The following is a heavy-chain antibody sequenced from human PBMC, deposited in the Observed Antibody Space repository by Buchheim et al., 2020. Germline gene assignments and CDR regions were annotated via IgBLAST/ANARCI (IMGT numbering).Heavy chain of an antibody. Sequence: QVQLVQSGAEVKKPGSSVKVSCKASGGTFSSYAISWVRQAPGQRLEWMVGIIPIFGTANFAQKFQGRVTITADKSTNPSYIELSSLRSEDTAVYYCARSLWYSSSHQRGIDYYYMDVWGKGTT. V-gene: IGHV1-69*06. D-gene: IGHD6-13*01. J-gene: IGHJ6*03. CDR1: GGTFSSYA. CDR3: ARSLWYSSSHQRGIDYYYMDV. CDR2: IIPIFGTA.